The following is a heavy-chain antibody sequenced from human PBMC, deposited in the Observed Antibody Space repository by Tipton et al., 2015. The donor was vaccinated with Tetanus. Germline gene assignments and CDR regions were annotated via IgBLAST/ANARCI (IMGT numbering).Heavy chain of an antibody. D-gene: IGHD3-16*01. CDR2: IYYTALT. J-gene: IGHJ4*02. V-gene: IGHV4-31*03. CDR3: ARGLPRAPPYLAY. Sequence: TLSLTCTVSGGSISSDGAYWSWIRQHPGEGLEWIGNIYYTALTSYSPSLTSRVRIAVDTSKNQFSLSLTSVTAADTAVYLCARGLPRAPPYLAYWGQGKQVTVSS. CDR1: GGSISSDGAY.